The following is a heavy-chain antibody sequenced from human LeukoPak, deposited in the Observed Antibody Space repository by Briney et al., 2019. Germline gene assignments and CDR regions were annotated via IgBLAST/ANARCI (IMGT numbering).Heavy chain of an antibody. V-gene: IGHV4-39*07. J-gene: IGHJ4*02. D-gene: IGHD2-2*03. CDR2: IYYSGST. CDR3: ARELLGIVVVPAEDAIDY. CDR1: GGSISSSSYY. Sequence: SETLSLTCTVSGGSISSSSYYWAWIRQPPGKGLEWIGSIYYSGSTYYNPSLKSRVTISVDTSKNQFSLKLSSVTAADTAVYYCARELLGIVVVPAEDAIDYWGQGTLVTVSS.